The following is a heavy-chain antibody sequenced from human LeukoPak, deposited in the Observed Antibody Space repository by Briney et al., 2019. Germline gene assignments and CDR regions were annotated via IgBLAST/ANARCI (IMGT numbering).Heavy chain of an antibody. CDR3: ARDIGWNLFDY. CDR1: RFPFSSYS. Sequence: GGSLRLSCAASRFPFSSYSMNWVRQAPGKGLEWISYISSYSSTIYYADSVKGRFTISRDNAKNSLYLQMNSLRAEDTAVYYCARDIGWNLFDYWGQGTLVTVSS. D-gene: IGHD6-19*01. CDR2: ISSYSSTI. J-gene: IGHJ4*02. V-gene: IGHV3-48*01.